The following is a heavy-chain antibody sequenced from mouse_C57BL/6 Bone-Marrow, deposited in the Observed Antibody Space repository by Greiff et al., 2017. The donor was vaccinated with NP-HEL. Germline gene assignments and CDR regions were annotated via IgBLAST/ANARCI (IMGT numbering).Heavy chain of an antibody. CDR2: IYPGDGDT. J-gene: IGHJ3*01. Sequence: VQGVESGPELVKPGASVKISCKASGYAFSSSWMNWVKQRPGKGLEWIGRIYPGDGDTNYNGKFKGKATLTADKSSSTAYMQLSSLTSEDSAVYFCARSSRFAYWGQGTLVTVSA. V-gene: IGHV1-82*01. CDR3: ARSSRFAY. CDR1: GYAFSSSW.